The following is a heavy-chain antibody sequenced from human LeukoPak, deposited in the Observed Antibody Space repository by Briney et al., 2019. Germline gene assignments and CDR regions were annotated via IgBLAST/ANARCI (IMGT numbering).Heavy chain of an antibody. V-gene: IGHV4-34*01. Sequence: SETLSLTCAVYGGSFSGYYWSWIRQPPGKGLEWIGEINHSGSTNYNPSLKSRVTISVDTSENQFSLKLSSVTAADTAVYYCARGGVKGVLMVYATNWFDPWGQGTLVTVSS. CDR1: GGSFSGYY. J-gene: IGHJ5*02. CDR2: INHSGST. CDR3: ARGGVKGVLMVYATNWFDP. D-gene: IGHD2-8*01.